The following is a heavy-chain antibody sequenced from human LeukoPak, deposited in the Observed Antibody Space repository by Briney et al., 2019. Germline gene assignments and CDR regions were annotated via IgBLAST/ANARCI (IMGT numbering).Heavy chain of an antibody. Sequence: SETLSLTCTVSGGSISSYYWSWIRQPPGKGLEWIAYIYYSGSTNYNPSLKSRVTISVDTSKNQFSLKLSSVTAADTAVYYCARVYYSNSYDYWYFDLWGRGTLVTVSS. D-gene: IGHD6-13*01. CDR1: GGSISSYY. J-gene: IGHJ2*01. CDR2: IYYSGST. CDR3: ARVYYSNSYDYWYFDL. V-gene: IGHV4-59*01.